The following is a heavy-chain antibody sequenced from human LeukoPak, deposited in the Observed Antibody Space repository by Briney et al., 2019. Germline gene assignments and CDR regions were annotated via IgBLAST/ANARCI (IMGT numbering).Heavy chain of an antibody. Sequence: ASVKVSCKASGYTFTSYDINWVRQATGQGLEWMGWMNPNSGNTGYAQNFQGRVTMTRDTSISTAYMELSRLRSDDTAVYYCARRSGSYQHHFDYWGQGTLVTVSS. CDR2: MNPNSGNT. V-gene: IGHV1-8*01. CDR3: ARRSGSYQHHFDY. J-gene: IGHJ4*02. D-gene: IGHD1-26*01. CDR1: GYTFTSYD.